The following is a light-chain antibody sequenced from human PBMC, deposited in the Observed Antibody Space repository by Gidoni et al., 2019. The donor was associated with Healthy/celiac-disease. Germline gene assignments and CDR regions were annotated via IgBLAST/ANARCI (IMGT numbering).Light chain of an antibody. CDR1: QSVSSY. CDR3: QQRSNWPPLFT. CDR2: DAS. Sequence: EIVLTQSPATLSLSPGERATLSCRASQSVSSYLAWYQQTPGQAPRLLIYDASNRATGIPARFSGSGSGTDFTLTISSLEPEAFAVYYCQQRSNWPPLFTFGPGTKVDIK. J-gene: IGKJ3*01. V-gene: IGKV3-11*01.